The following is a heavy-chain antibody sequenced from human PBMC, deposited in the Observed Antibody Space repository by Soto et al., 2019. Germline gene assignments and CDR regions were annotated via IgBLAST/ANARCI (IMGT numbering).Heavy chain of an antibody. CDR1: GGTFSSYA. D-gene: IGHD6-19*01. Sequence: GAAVKVSCKASGGTFSSYAISWVRQAPGKGLEWMGGIIPIFGTANYAQKFQGRVTITADESTTTAYMELSSLRSEDTAVYYCARSSGWYDVLGDAFDIWGQGTMVTVSS. J-gene: IGHJ3*02. CDR2: IIPIFGTA. CDR3: ARSSGWYDVLGDAFDI. V-gene: IGHV1-69*13.